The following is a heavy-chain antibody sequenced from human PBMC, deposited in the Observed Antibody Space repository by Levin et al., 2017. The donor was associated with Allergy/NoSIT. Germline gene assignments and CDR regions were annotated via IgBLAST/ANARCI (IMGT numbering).Heavy chain of an antibody. CDR2: IWYDGSNK. V-gene: IGHV3-33*01. D-gene: IGHD6-19*01. J-gene: IGHJ4*02. Sequence: PGGSLRLSCAASGFTFSSYGMHWVRQAPGKGLEWVAVIWYDGSNKYYADSVKGRFTISRDNSKNTLYLQMNSLRAEDTAVYYCARGGVKQWLAYFDYWGQGTLVTVSS. CDR3: ARGGVKQWLAYFDY. CDR1: GFTFSSYG.